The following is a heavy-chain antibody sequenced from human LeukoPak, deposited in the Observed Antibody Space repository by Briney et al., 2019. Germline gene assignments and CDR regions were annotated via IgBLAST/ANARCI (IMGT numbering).Heavy chain of an antibody. Sequence: LEXXANIKQDGSEKYYVDSVKGRFTISRDNAKNSLYLQMNSLRAEDTAVYYCARVWYYYDSSGYYPDYWGQGTLVTVSS. CDR2: IKQDGSEK. V-gene: IGHV3-7*01. J-gene: IGHJ4*02. CDR3: ARVWYYYDSSGYYPDY. D-gene: IGHD3-22*01.